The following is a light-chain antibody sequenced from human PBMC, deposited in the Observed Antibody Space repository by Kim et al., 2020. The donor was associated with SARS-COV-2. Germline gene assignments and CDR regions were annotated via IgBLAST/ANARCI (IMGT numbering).Light chain of an antibody. J-gene: IGKJ3*01. CDR1: QSVSSIY. Sequence: ENVLTQSPGTLSLSPGERATLSCRASQSVSSIYLAWYQQKPGQAPRLLIYGASSRATGIPDRFSGSGSGTDFTLTISRLEPEDFAVYYCQQYGSSFGPGTKVDIK. CDR3: QQYGSS. CDR2: GAS. V-gene: IGKV3-20*01.